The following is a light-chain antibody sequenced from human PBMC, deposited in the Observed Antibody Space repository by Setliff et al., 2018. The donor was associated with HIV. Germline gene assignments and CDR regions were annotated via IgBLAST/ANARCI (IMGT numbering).Light chain of an antibody. CDR3: SSYTDSATFV. J-gene: IGLJ1*01. V-gene: IGLV2-18*02. Sequence: QSVLTQPPSVSGSPGQSVTISCTGTSSDVGNYNRVSWYQQPPGTAPKLILYEVNYRPSGVPDRFSGSKSGVTASLTISGLQAEDEADYYCSSYTDSATFVFGTGTKVTVL. CDR2: EVN. CDR1: SSDVGNYNR.